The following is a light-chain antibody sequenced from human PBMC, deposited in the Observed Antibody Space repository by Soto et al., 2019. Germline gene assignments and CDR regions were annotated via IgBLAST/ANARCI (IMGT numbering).Light chain of an antibody. CDR3: QQSSNWPPEIT. Sequence: EIVTTQSPATLSVSPGEGDTLSCRARQSVSSNLAWYQQKAGKAPRLLIYGASNRATGIPARFSGSGSGTDFILNISSLEPEDFAVYYCQQSSNWPPEITCGQGTRLEIK. CDR2: GAS. V-gene: IGKV3-15*01. J-gene: IGKJ5*01. CDR1: QSVSSN.